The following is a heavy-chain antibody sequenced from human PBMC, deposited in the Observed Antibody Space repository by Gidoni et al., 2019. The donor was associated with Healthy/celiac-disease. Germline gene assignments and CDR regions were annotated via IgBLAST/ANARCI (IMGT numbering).Heavy chain of an antibody. V-gene: IGHV4-61*02. D-gene: IGHD3-3*01. J-gene: IGHJ3*02. CDR2: ISTSGST. CDR3: ARARGRFLEWPITVGAFDI. CDR1: GGSISSGSYY. Sequence: QVQLQESGPGLVKPSQTLSLTCTGSGGSISSGSYYGSWIRQPAGKGLEWIGRISTSGSTNYNPSLKSRVTISVDTSKNQFSLKLSSVTAADTAVYYCARARGRFLEWPITVGAFDIWGQGTMVTVSS.